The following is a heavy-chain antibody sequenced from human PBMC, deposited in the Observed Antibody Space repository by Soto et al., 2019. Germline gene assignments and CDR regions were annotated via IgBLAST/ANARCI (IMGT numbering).Heavy chain of an antibody. V-gene: IGHV3-30*03. Sequence: GGSLRLSCAASGFTFSSYGMHWVRQAPGKGLEWVAVISSGGGNKNYADSVKGRFTISRDNSKNTLYLQMNGLRAEDTAVYYCARDRITVNVDYYYDMDVWGQGTTVTVSS. CDR1: GFTFSSYG. CDR3: ARDRITVNVDYYYDMDV. J-gene: IGHJ6*02. D-gene: IGHD6-19*01. CDR2: ISSGGGNK.